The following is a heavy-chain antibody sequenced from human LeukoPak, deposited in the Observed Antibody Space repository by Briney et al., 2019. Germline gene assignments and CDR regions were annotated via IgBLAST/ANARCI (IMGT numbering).Heavy chain of an antibody. J-gene: IGHJ3*01. Sequence: GGSLRLSCEVSGLTFSNVWMHWVRQAPGQGLVRVSRINTAGSTVYADPVKGRFTISRDNAKNMVYLQMNSLRAEDTAVYYCASFRDTDNWGRGTMVTVSS. CDR3: ASFRDTDN. D-gene: IGHD2-21*01. CDR1: GLTFSNVW. CDR2: INTAGST. V-gene: IGHV3-74*01.